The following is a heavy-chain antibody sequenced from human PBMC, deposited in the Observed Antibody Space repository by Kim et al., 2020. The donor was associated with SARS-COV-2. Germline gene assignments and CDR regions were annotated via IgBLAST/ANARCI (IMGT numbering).Heavy chain of an antibody. Sequence: GGSLRLSCAASGFSFSTYWMSWVRQAPGKGLEWVANINPDGSGKYYVDFVKGRFTISRDNAKNSLYLQMNSLRAEDTAVYYCARDKPALFDYWGQGTLVT. CDR3: ARDKPALFDY. V-gene: IGHV3-7*03. J-gene: IGHJ4*02. CDR2: INPDGSGK. D-gene: IGHD2-2*01. CDR1: GFSFSTYW.